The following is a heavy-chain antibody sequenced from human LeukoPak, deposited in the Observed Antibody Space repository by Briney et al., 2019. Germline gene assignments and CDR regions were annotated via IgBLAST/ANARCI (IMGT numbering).Heavy chain of an antibody. D-gene: IGHD3-3*01. Sequence: GASVKVSCKASGYTLTSYDINWVRQATGQGLEWMGWMNPNSSNTGYAQKFQGRVTMTRNTSISTAYMELSSLRSEDTAVYYCARGLEGGHYYYGMDVWGQGTTVTVSS. CDR3: ARGLEGGHYYYGMDV. CDR2: MNPNSSNT. V-gene: IGHV1-8*01. J-gene: IGHJ6*02. CDR1: GYTLTSYD.